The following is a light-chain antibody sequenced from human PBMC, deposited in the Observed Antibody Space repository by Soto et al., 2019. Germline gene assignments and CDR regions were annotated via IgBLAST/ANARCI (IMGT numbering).Light chain of an antibody. CDR3: QQRYSTTWT. CDR1: QGISTY. V-gene: IGKV1-39*01. J-gene: IGKJ1*01. CDR2: AAS. Sequence: IQMTQSPSSRSASVGDRFTIICGASQGISTYLNWYQQKPGKAPKIMIYAASSLQSGVPSRLSGSESETDVTIPISSMQPEDVAKDSGQQRYSTTWTFGQGTKVDIK.